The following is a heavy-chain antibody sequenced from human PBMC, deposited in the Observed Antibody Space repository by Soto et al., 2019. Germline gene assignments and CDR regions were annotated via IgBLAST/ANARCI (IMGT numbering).Heavy chain of an antibody. D-gene: IGHD5-18*01. CDR1: GFTFDYYA. Sequence: GGSLRLSCAASGFTFDYYARHWVRQAPGKGLEWVSGISWNSGSIGYADSVKGRFTISRDNAKNSLYLQMNSLRAEDTALYYCAKDISYDTPYYYGMDVWGQGTTVTVSS. CDR3: AKDISYDTPYYYGMDV. J-gene: IGHJ6*02. V-gene: IGHV3-9*01. CDR2: ISWNSGSI.